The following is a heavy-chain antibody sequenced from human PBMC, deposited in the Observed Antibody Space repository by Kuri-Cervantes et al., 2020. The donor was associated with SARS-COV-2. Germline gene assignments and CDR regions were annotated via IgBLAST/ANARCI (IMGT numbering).Heavy chain of an antibody. CDR3: ARGARKKLINIVLMVYARDYGMDV. Sequence: SVKVSCKASGGTFSSYAISWVRQAPGQGLEWMGGIIPIFGTANYAQKFQGRVTITADKSTSTAHMELSSLRSEDTAVYYCARGARKKLINIVLMVYARDYGMDVWGQGTTVTVSS. D-gene: IGHD2-8*01. CDR2: IIPIFGTA. J-gene: IGHJ6*02. V-gene: IGHV1-69*06. CDR1: GGTFSSYA.